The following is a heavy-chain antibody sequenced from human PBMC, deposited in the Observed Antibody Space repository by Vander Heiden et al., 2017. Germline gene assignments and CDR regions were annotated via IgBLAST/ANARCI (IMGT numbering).Heavy chain of an antibody. D-gene: IGHD3-22*01. V-gene: IGHV3-30*01. CDR2: ISYDGSNK. Sequence: QVQLVESGGGVVQPGRSLRLSCAASGFTFSSYAMHWVRPAPGKGLEWVAVISYDGSNKYYADSVKGRFTISRDNSKNTLYLQMNSLRAEDTAVYYCARETRWGYYYDSSGYYQFDYWGQGTLVTVSS. CDR3: ARETRWGYYYDSSGYYQFDY. J-gene: IGHJ4*02. CDR1: GFTFSSYA.